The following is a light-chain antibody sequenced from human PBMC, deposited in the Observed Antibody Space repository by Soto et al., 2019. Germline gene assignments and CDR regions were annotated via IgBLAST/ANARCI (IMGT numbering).Light chain of an antibody. CDR2: KAS. V-gene: IGKV1-5*03. CDR1: QTISNY. Sequence: DIQMTQSPSSLSASVGDRVTITCRASQTISNYLNWYQQKPGKAPKLLIYKASSLESGVPSRFSGSGSGTEFTLTISSLQPDDFATYYCQQYSSYWTFGQGTKVDIK. J-gene: IGKJ1*01. CDR3: QQYSSYWT.